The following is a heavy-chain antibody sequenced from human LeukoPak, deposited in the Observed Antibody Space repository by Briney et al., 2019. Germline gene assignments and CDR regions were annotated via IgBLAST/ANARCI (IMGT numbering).Heavy chain of an antibody. J-gene: IGHJ3*02. V-gene: IGHV4-39*07. D-gene: IGHD1-26*01. CDR3: ARVWELSDAFDI. CDR2: IYYSGST. CDR1: GGSISSSSYY. Sequence: SETLSLTCTVSGGSISSSSYYWGWIRQPPGKGLEWIGSIYYSGSTPYNPSLKSRVTISVDTSKNQFSLKLSSVTAADAAVYYCARVWELSDAFDIWGQGTMVTVSS.